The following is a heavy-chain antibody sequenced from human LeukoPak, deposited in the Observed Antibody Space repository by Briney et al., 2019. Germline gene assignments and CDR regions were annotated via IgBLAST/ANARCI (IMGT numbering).Heavy chain of an antibody. Sequence: GGSLRLSCAASGFTFTSYGMYWVRQAPGKGLEWVAVIWYDGSNKYYADSVKGRFTISRDNSKNTLYLQMNSLRAEDTAVYYCAKDPIAAAGLPLSYFDYWGEGTLVTVSS. CDR1: GFTFTSYG. CDR2: IWYDGSNK. CDR3: AKDPIAAAGLPLSYFDY. J-gene: IGHJ4*02. V-gene: IGHV3-33*06. D-gene: IGHD6-13*01.